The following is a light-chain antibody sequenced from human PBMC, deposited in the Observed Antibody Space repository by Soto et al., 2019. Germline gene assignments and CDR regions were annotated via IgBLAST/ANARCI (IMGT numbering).Light chain of an antibody. CDR1: SSDVGGYNY. Sequence: QSVLTQPASVSGSPGQSITISCTGTSSDVGGYNYVSWYQHHPGKAPKLMIYDVSNRPSRVSNRFSGSKSGNTASLTISGLQAEDEADYYCSSYTSSSTVVFGGGTKLTVL. J-gene: IGLJ2*01. CDR3: SSYTSSSTVV. CDR2: DVS. V-gene: IGLV2-14*03.